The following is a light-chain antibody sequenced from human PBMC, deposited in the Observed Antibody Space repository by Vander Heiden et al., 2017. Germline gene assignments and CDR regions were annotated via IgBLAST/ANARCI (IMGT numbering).Light chain of an antibody. CDR2: WAS. CDR3: QQYYSTPLT. V-gene: IGKV4-1*01. Sequence: DIVMTQSPDSLAVSLGERDTINCKSSQSVLYSSNNKNYLAWYQQKPGQPPKLLIYWASTRESGVPDRFSGSGSGTDFTLTSISLHAEDVAVYYCQQYYSTPLTFGGGTKVEIK. J-gene: IGKJ4*01. CDR1: QSVLYSSNNKNY.